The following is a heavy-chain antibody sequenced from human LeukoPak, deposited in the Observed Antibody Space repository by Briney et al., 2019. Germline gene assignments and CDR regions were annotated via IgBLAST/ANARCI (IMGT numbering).Heavy chain of an antibody. J-gene: IGHJ4*02. CDR2: ISAYNGNT. CDR1: GYTFTSYG. Sequence: ASVKVSCKASGYTFTSYGISWVRQAPGQGLQWMAWISAYNGNTNYAQKLQGRVTMTTDTSTSTAYMELRSLRSDDTAVYYCARVPSRSCSSTSCSIDYWGQGTLVTVSS. D-gene: IGHD2-2*01. CDR3: ARVPSRSCSSTSCSIDY. V-gene: IGHV1-18*01.